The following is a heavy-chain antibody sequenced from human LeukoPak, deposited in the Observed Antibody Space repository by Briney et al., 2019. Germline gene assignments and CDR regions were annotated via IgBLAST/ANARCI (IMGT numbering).Heavy chain of an antibody. D-gene: IGHD3-22*01. CDR3: TRSPSSDSSGYPDDRIGDAFDI. CDR1: GFTFGDYA. Sequence: GGSLRLSCTASGFTFGDYAMSWVRQAPGKGLEWVGFIRSKAYGGTTEYAASVKGRFTISRDDSKSIAYLQMNSLKTEDTAVYYCTRSPSSDSSGYPDDRIGDAFDIWGQGTMVTVSS. CDR2: IRSKAYGGTT. V-gene: IGHV3-49*04. J-gene: IGHJ3*02.